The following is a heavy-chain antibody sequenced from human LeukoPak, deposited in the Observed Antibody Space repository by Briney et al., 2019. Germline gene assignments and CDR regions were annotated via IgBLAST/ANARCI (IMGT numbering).Heavy chain of an antibody. CDR2: ISGSGGST. CDR1: GFTFSSYA. CDR3: AKGRAARTVDSYYFDY. Sequence: GGSLRLSCAASGFTFSSYAMSWVRQAPGKGLEWVSAISGSGGSTYYADSVKGRFTISRDNSKNTLYLQMNSLRAEDTAVYYCAKGRAARTVDSYYFDYWGQGTLVTVSS. V-gene: IGHV3-23*01. J-gene: IGHJ4*02. D-gene: IGHD6-6*01.